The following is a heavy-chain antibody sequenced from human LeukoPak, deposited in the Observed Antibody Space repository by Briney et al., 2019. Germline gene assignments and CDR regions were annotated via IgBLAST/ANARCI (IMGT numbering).Heavy chain of an antibody. V-gene: IGHV3-23*01. CDR1: GFTFSNAW. CDR3: AKRDGYNARHFDF. Sequence: GGSLRLSCAASGFTFSNAWMSWVRQAPGRGLGWVSALSGSGGSTYYADSVKGRFTISRDNSKNTLYLQMNSPRAEDTALYSCAKRDGYNARHFDFWGQGTLVTVSS. CDR2: LSGSGGST. J-gene: IGHJ4*02. D-gene: IGHD5-24*01.